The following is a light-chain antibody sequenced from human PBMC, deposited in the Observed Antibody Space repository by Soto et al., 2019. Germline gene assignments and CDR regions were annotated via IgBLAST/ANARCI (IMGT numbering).Light chain of an antibody. V-gene: IGKV1-5*01. CDR2: DAS. Sequence: RITQSPSALSASIGDRVTIACRAIQSINNRLAWYQQMPGKAPNLLIYDASSLESGVPSRFRGSGYETEFTLTISGLQPDDFATYYCQQFIDGWTFGQGTKVDI. CDR1: QSINNR. J-gene: IGKJ1*01. CDR3: QQFIDGWT.